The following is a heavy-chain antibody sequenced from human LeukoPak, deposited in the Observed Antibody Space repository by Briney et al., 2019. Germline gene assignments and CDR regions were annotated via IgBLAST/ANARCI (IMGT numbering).Heavy chain of an antibody. CDR2: IYHSGST. D-gene: IGHD2-15*01. CDR1: GYSISSGYY. J-gene: IGHJ3*02. CDR3: ARVGVIAADFDI. V-gene: IGHV4-38-2*02. Sequence: PSETLSLTCTVSGYSISSGYYWGWIRQPPGKGLEWIGSIYHSGSTYYNPSLKSRVTISVDTSKNQFSLKLSSVTAADTAVYYCARVGVIAADFDIWGQGTMVTVSS.